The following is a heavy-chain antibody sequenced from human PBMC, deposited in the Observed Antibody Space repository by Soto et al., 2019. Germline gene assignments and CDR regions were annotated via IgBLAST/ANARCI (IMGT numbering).Heavy chain of an antibody. V-gene: IGHV1-3*01. CDR2: INAGNGNT. D-gene: IGHD3-22*01. CDR1: GYTFTSYA. J-gene: IGHJ4*02. Sequence: QVQLVQSGAEVKKPGASVKVSCKASGYTFTSYAMHWVRQAPGQRLEWMGWINAGNGNTKYSQKFQGRVTITRDTSASTAYMELSSLRSEDTAVYYCASFDSSARGNYYFDYWGQGTLVTVSP. CDR3: ASFDSSARGNYYFDY.